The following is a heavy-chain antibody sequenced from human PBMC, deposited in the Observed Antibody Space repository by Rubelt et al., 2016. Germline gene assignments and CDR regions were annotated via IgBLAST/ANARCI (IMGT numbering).Heavy chain of an antibody. CDR2: IRFAGTNQ. CDR3: AKGPKFVNYFDY. V-gene: IGHV3-30*02. Sequence: PGGSLRLSCAASGSTFSSYGMHWVRQAPGKGVEWVAFIRFAGTNQYYADSVQGRFTLSRDNSKNNLYLQMNSLRAEDTAVYYCAKGPKFVNYFDYWGQGNLVTVSA. CDR1: GSTFSSYG. J-gene: IGHJ4*02.